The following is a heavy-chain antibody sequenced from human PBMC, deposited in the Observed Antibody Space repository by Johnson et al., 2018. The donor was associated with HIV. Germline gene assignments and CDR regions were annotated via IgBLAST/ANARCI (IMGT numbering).Heavy chain of an antibody. CDR3: AREKPGPPRDAFDI. V-gene: IGHV3-66*01. J-gene: IGHJ3*02. CDR2: IYSGGST. CDR1: GFTVSSNY. Sequence: VQLVESGGGLVQPGGSLRLSCAASGFTVSSNYMSWVRQAPGKGLEWVSVIYSGGSTYYADSVKGRFTISRDNSKNTLYLQVNSLSDEDTAVYYCAREKPGPPRDAFDIWGQGTMVTVSS.